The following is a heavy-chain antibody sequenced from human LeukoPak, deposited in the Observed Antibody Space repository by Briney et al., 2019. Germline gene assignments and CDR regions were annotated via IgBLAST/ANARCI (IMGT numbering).Heavy chain of an antibody. J-gene: IGHJ6*03. CDR3: AKDSSSSDYYYYMDV. CDR1: GFTFSSYS. V-gene: IGHV3-21*01. Sequence: GSLRLSCAASGFTFSSYSMNWVRQAPGKGLEWASSISSSSSYIYYADSVKGRFTISRDNAKNSLYLQMNSLRAEDTAVYYCAKDSSSSDYYYYMDVWGKGTTVTVSS. D-gene: IGHD6-6*01. CDR2: ISSSSSYI.